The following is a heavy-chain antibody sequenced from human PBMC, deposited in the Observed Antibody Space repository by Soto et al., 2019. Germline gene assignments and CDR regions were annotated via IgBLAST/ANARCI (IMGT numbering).Heavy chain of an antibody. J-gene: IGHJ3*02. CDR1: GYTFTNYY. CDR2: MNPRSGGS. Sequence: ASVKVSCKASGYTFTNYYMHWLRQAPGQGLEWMGWMNPRSGGSKYAQAFQDRVTMTRDASISTAYMEMTSLRHGDTAVYFCARVLGYSSSWWRHSAFDIWGQGTTVTVSS. V-gene: IGHV1-2*02. D-gene: IGHD6-13*01. CDR3: ARVLGYSSSWWRHSAFDI.